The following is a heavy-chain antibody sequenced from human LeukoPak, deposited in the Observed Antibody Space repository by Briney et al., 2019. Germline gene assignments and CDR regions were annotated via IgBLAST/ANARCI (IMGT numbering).Heavy chain of an antibody. V-gene: IGHV3-64D*06. CDR1: GFTFSSYA. CDR2: ISSSGGST. J-gene: IGHJ5*02. CDR3: VIPPRARKINNWFDP. Sequence: GGSLRLSCSASGFTFSSYAMHWVRQAPGKGLEYVSAISSSGGSTYYADSVKGSFTISSDNSKHTLYRQMSSLRAEDTAVYYCVIPPRARKINNWFDPWGQGTLVTVSS.